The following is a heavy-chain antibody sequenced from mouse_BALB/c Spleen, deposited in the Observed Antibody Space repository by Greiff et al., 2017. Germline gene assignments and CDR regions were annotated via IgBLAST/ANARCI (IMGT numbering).Heavy chain of an antibody. J-gene: IGHJ4*01. Sequence: VQLQQSGPGLVKPSQSLSLTCTVTGYSITSDYAWNWIRQFPGNKLEWMGYISYSGSTSYNPSLKSRISITRDTSKNQFFLQLNSVTTEDTATYYCAREEYDYDGGGSYAMDYWGQGTSVTVSS. CDR1: GYSITSDYA. CDR3: AREEYDYDGGGSYAMDY. CDR2: ISYSGST. D-gene: IGHD2-4*01. V-gene: IGHV3-2*02.